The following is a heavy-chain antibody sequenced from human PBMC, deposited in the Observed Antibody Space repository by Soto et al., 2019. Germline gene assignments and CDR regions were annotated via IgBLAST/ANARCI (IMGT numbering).Heavy chain of an antibody. CDR2: INLNSGGT. D-gene: IGHD5-18*01. CDR3: ARGGDTARVYHGMDV. J-gene: IGHJ6*01. V-gene: IGHV1-2*02. CDR1: GYSFTGYF. Sequence: GASVKVSCKASGYSFTGYFTQWVRQAPGQGLEWMGWINLNSGGTNYAQKFQGRVTMTRDTSISTAYMELSRLRSDDTAVYYCARGGDTARVYHGMDVWGQGTTVTVSP.